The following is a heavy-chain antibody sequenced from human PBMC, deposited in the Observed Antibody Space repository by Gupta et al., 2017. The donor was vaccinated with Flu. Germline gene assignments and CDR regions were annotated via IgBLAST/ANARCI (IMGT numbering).Heavy chain of an antibody. Sequence: RQTAGKGLEWIGRIYTSGSTNYNPSLKSRVTMSVDTSKNQFSLKLSSVTAADTAVYYCARGRCTNGVCYVFDYWGQGTLVTVSS. V-gene: IGHV4-4*07. J-gene: IGHJ4*02. CDR3: ARGRCTNGVCYVFDY. CDR2: IYTSGST. D-gene: IGHD2-8*01.